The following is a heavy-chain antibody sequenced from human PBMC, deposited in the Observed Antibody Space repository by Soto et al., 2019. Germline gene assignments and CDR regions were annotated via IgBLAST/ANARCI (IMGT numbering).Heavy chain of an antibody. J-gene: IGHJ6*02. CDR2: IWYDGSNK. V-gene: IGHV3-33*01. CDR1: GFTFSSYG. Sequence: VQLVESGGGVVQPGRSLRLSCAAYGFTFSSYGMHWVRQAPGKGLEWVAVIWYDGSNKYYADSVKGRFTISRDNSKNTLYLQMNRLRAEDRAVYYCARDTIFDDYYYYGMDVWGQGATVTVSS. D-gene: IGHD3-3*01. CDR3: ARDTIFDDYYYYGMDV.